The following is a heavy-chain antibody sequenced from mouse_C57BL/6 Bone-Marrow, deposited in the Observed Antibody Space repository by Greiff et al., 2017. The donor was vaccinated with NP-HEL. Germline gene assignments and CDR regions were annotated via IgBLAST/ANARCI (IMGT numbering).Heavy chain of an antibody. D-gene: IGHD6-1*01. J-gene: IGHJ4*01. CDR2: ISDGGSST. V-gene: IGHV5-4*01. CDR1: GFTFSSYA. Sequence: VQLKESGGGLVKPGGSLKLSCAASGFTFSSYAMSWVRQTPEKRLEWVATISDGGSSTYYPDNVKGRFTISKDNAKTNLYLQMSHLKSEDTAMYYCARDLRYYAMDYWGQGTSVTVSS. CDR3: ARDLRYYAMDY.